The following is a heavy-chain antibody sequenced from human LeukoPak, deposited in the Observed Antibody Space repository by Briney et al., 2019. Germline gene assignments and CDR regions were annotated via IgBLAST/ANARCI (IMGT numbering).Heavy chain of an antibody. D-gene: IGHD6-13*01. CDR2: ISSSSSTI. CDR1: GFTFSSYS. J-gene: IGHJ4*02. CDR3: ARQFKLSSSWYGGY. Sequence: GGSLRLSCAASGFTFSSYSMNWVRQAPGKGLEWVSYISSSSSTIYYADSVKGRFTISRDNAKNSLYLQMNSLRAEDTAVYYCARQFKLSSSWYGGYWGQGTLVTVSS. V-gene: IGHV3-48*04.